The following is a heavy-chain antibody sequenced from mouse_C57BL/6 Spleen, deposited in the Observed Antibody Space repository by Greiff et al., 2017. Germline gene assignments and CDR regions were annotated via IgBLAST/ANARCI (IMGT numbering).Heavy chain of an antibody. J-gene: IGHJ1*03. CDR3: ARKLRYFDV. D-gene: IGHD1-1*01. Sequence: VQLQQSGPELVKPGASVKISCKASGYAFSSSWMNWVKQRPGKGLEWIGRIYPGDGDTNYNGKFKGKATLTADKSSSTAYMQLSSLTSEDSAVYFCARKLRYFDVWGTGTTVTVSS. CDR2: IYPGDGDT. CDR1: GYAFSSSW. V-gene: IGHV1-82*01.